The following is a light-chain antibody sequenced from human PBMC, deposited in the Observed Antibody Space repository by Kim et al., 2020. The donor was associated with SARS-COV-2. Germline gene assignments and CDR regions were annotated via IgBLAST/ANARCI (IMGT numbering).Light chain of an antibody. Sequence: EIVMTQSPAILSASPRERATLSCRASQSVSSNLAWYQQRPGQAPRLLIYGASTRSTSVPPRFSGSGSGTEFTLTISSLQSEDFALYYCQQYDNWPLTFGGGTKVEIK. J-gene: IGKJ4*01. V-gene: IGKV3-15*01. CDR2: GAS. CDR1: QSVSSN. CDR3: QQYDNWPLT.